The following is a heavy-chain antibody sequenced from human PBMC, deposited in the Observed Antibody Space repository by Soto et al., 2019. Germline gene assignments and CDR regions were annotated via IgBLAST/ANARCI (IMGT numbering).Heavy chain of an antibody. Sequence: SETLSLTCTVSGGSISSTSSYWGWIRQPPGQGLEWVACVDYSGGTYYKPSLKSRVTISVDTSKNQFSLKLSSVTAADTAVYYCARLPTGGLDVWGQGTTVTVS. CDR1: GGSISSTSSY. J-gene: IGHJ6*02. CDR2: VDYSGGT. V-gene: IGHV4-39*01. CDR3: ARLPTGGLDV.